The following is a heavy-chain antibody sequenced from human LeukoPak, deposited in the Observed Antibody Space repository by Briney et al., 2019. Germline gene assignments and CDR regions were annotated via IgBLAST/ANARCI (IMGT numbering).Heavy chain of an antibody. V-gene: IGHV4-4*07. CDR2: IYTSGST. CDR3: AAGSGSPSYYYGMDV. Sequence: PSETPSLTCTVSGGSISSYYWSWIRQPAGKGLEWIGRIYTSGSTNYNPSLKSRVTMSVDTSKNQFSLKLSSVTAADTAVYYCAAGSGSPSYYYGMDVWGQGTTVTVSS. CDR1: GGSISSYY. D-gene: IGHD3-10*01. J-gene: IGHJ6*02.